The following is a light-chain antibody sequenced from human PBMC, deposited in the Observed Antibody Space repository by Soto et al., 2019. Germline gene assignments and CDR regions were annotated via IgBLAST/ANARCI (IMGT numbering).Light chain of an antibody. V-gene: IGKV3-20*01. J-gene: IGKJ1*01. CDR2: GAS. CDR3: QQYGSSRWT. Sequence: IVWTQAPGTLSLSPGEIATLSCGASQSVSSSYLAWYQQKPGQAPRLLIYGASSRATGIPDRFSGSGSGTDFTLTISRLEPEDFAVYYCQQYGSSRWTFGQGTKVDIK. CDR1: QSVSSSY.